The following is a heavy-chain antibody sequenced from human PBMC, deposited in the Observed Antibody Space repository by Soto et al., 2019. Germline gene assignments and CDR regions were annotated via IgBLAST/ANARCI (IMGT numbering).Heavy chain of an antibody. J-gene: IGHJ4*02. CDR1: GYTFSSYA. D-gene: IGHD2-15*01. Sequence: GGSLRLSCAASGYTFSSYAMSWVRQAPGKGLEWVSDISGSGGTTYYADSVKGRFTISRDNSMETLYLQMNSLRAEDTAVYYCAKDQRGRPYCSGGDCHSSYFDYWGQGTLVTVSS. V-gene: IGHV3-23*01. CDR2: ISGSGGTT. CDR3: AKDQRGRPYCSGGDCHSSYFDY.